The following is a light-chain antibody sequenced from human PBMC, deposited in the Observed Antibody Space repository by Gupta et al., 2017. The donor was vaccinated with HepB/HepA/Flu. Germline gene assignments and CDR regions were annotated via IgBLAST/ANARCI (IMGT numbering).Light chain of an antibody. J-gene: IGKJ1*01. Sequence: VLLQPPVTLSLSPGGKATLPCRASQSFSSYLAWYQQKPGQAPRLLIYDASSRATGIPDRFSGSGSGTDFTLTISRLEPEDFAVYYCHQYDISPRTFGQGTKVEIK. CDR1: QSFSSY. V-gene: IGKV3-20*01. CDR3: HQYDISPRT. CDR2: DAS.